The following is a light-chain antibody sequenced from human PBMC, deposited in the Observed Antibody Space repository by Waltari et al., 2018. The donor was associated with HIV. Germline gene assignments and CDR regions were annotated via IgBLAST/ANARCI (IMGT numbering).Light chain of an antibody. CDR1: QTISRY. CDR2: AAS. Sequence: DIQMTQSPSSLSASVGDRVTITCRASQTISRYLNWYQQKPGKAPKLLIYAASSLQSGVPSRFSGSGSVTDFTLTISSLQPEDFATYYCQQSYSPLTFGGGTKVEI. J-gene: IGKJ4*01. CDR3: QQSYSPLT. V-gene: IGKV1-39*01.